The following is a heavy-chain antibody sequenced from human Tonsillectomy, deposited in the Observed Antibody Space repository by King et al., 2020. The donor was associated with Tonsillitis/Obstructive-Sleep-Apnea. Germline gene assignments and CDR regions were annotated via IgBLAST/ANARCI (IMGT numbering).Heavy chain of an antibody. CDR2: ISSSSSYT. J-gene: IGHJ4*02. V-gene: IGHV3-11*05. CDR3: AREGGCSSTSCFRPFDF. D-gene: IGHD2-2*01. Sequence: VQLVESGGGLVKPGGSLRLSCAASGFTFSDYYMSWIRQAPGKGLEWVSYISSSSSYTNYADSAKGRFPISSDNAKNSLYSQMNSLRAEDTAVYYCAREGGCSSTSCFRPFDFWGQGTLVTVSS. CDR1: GFTFSDYY.